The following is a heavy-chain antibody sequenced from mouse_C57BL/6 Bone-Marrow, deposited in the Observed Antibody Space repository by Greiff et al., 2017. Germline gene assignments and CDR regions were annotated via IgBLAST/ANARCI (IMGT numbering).Heavy chain of an antibody. CDR3: AREGDYYGSSRGFDY. Sequence: QVQLQQSGAELARPGASVKLSCKASGYTFTSYGISWVKQRTGQGLEWIGEIYPRSGNTYYNEKFKGKATLTADKSSSTAYMELRSLPSEDSAVYFCAREGDYYGSSRGFDYWGQGTTLTVSS. J-gene: IGHJ2*01. D-gene: IGHD1-1*01. CDR1: GYTFTSYG. CDR2: IYPRSGNT. V-gene: IGHV1-81*01.